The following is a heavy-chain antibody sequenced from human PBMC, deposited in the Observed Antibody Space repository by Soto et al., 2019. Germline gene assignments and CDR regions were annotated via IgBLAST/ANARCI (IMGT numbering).Heavy chain of an antibody. CDR3: ARGGDPLRRDFWSDNYGMDV. CDR2: ISYDGSNK. CDR1: GFTFSSYA. V-gene: IGHV3-30-3*01. J-gene: IGHJ6*02. Sequence: PGGSLRLSCAACGFTFSSYAMHWVRQAPGKGLEWVAVISYDGSNKYYADSVKGRFTISRDNSKNTLYLQMNSLRAEDTAVYYCARGGDPLRRDFWSDNYGMDVWGQGTTVTVSS. D-gene: IGHD3-3*01.